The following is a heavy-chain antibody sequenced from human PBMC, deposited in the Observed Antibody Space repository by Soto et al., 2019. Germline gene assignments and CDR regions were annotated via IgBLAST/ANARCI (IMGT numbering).Heavy chain of an antibody. Sequence: EVQLLESGGALVQPGGSLGLSCAASRYTYRRDAMSCVRQAPGEGVEWVSVITDSGGDSLYADSVKARFTICRDNSKNTLYLQMNSLRAEDTAIYYCARASGESYPGSRVFDSWGQGTRVTVSS. CDR1: RYTYRRDA. D-gene: IGHD3-10*01. J-gene: IGHJ4*02. CDR3: ARASGESYPGSRVFDS. CDR2: ITDSGGDS. V-gene: IGHV3-23*01.